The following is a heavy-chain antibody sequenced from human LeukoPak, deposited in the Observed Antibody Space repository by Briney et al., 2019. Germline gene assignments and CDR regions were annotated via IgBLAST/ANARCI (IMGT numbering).Heavy chain of an antibody. D-gene: IGHD2-21*01. J-gene: IGHJ3*02. CDR3: AKWPAMGDSHDASDI. CDR1: GLTFSSYG. Sequence: GGSLRLSCAASGLTFSSYGMHWVRQAPGKGLEWVAVIWYDGSNKYYADSVKGRFTISRDNSKNTLYLQMNSLRAEDTAVYYCAKWPAMGDSHDASDIRGQGTMVTVSS. V-gene: IGHV3-33*06. CDR2: IWYDGSNK.